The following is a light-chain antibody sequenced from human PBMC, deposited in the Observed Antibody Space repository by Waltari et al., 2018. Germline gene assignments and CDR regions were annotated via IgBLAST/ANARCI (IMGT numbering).Light chain of an antibody. Sequence: QSALTQPASVSGSPGQSITISCTGTSSDVGNYNLVSWYQQYPGKAPKVMIYDDNRPPSGVSDRVSGSKSGNTASLTISGVQAEDEADYYCCSYAGSYTWVFGGGTKLTVL. CDR1: SSDVGNYNL. CDR2: DDN. V-gene: IGLV2-23*01. J-gene: IGLJ3*02. CDR3: CSYAGSYTWV.